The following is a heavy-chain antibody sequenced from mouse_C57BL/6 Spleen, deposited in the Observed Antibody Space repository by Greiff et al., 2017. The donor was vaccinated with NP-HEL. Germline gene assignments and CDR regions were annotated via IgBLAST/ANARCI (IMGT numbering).Heavy chain of an antibody. J-gene: IGHJ1*03. CDR3: ARCYYGSSYGYFDV. CDR2: IFPGSGST. V-gene: IGHV1-75*01. Sequence: VQLQESGPELVKPGASVKISCKASGYTFTDYYINWVKQRPGQGLEWIGWIFPGSGSTYYNEKFKGKATLTVDKSSSTAYMLLSSLTSEDSAVYFCARCYYGSSYGYFDVWGTGTTVTVSS. CDR1: GYTFTDYY. D-gene: IGHD1-1*01.